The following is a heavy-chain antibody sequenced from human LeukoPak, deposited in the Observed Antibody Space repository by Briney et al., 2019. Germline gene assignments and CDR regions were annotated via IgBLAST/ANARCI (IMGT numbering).Heavy chain of an antibody. J-gene: IGHJ4*02. CDR2: ISSSGSTI. D-gene: IGHD3-3*01. Sequence: GGSLRLSCAASGFTFSSYEMNWVRQAPGKGLVWVSYISSSGSTIYYADSVKGRFTISRDNAKNSLYLQMNSLRAKDTAVYYCAREGVYDSWDYWGQGTLVTVSS. CDR3: AREGVYDSWDY. V-gene: IGHV3-48*03. CDR1: GFTFSSYE.